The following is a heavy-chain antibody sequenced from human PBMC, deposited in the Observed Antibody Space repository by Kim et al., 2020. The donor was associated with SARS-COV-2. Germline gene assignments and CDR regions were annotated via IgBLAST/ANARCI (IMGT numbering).Heavy chain of an antibody. J-gene: IGHJ4*02. V-gene: IGHV4-39*01. Sequence: YYTPSLKSRVTISVDTSKNQFSLKLSSVTAADTAVYYCARLERTNGFCWGYWGQGTLVTVSS. D-gene: IGHD2-8*01. CDR3: ARLERTNGFCWGY.